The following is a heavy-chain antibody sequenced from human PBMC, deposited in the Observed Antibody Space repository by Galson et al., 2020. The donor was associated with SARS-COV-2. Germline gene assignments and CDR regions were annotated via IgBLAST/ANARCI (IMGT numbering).Heavy chain of an antibody. V-gene: IGHV2-70*01. CDR3: TGIFATASKDYYGRDV. Sequence: SGPTLVKPTQTLTLTCTFSGFSLITSGMCVSWIRQPPGKALDWLALIDWDDDKYYSTSLKTRLTISKDTSKNQVVLTMTNMDPVVTATYYGTGIFATASKDYYGRDVGGQG. J-gene: IGHJ6*02. CDR1: GFSLITSGMC. D-gene: IGHD1-1*01. CDR2: IDWDDDK.